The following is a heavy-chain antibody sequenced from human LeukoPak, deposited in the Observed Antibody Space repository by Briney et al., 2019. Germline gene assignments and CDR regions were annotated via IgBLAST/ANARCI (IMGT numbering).Heavy chain of an antibody. D-gene: IGHD3-16*02. CDR3: ARASHLGELSLGY. CDR1: GDSITSGGHY. CDR2: ISYSGTT. J-gene: IGHJ1*01. Sequence: PSQTLSLTCTVSGDSITSGGHYWSWIRQHPGKGLEWIGYISYSGTTYYNPSLKSRVTISLGTSKNQFSLQLSSVTAADTAVYYCARASHLGELSLGYWGQGTLVTVSS. V-gene: IGHV4-31*03.